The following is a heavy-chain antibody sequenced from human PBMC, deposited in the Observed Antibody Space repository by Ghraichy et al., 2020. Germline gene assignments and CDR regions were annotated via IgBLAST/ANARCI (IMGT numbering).Heavy chain of an antibody. V-gene: IGHV4-30-2*01. Sequence: SQTLSLTCAVSGGSISSGGYSWSWIRQPPGKGLEWIGYIYHSGSTYYNPSLKSRVTISVDRSKNQFSLKLSSVTAADTAVYYCARDRGGSYDAFDIWGQGTMVTVSS. D-gene: IGHD1-26*01. CDR1: GGSISSGGYS. CDR3: ARDRGGSYDAFDI. CDR2: IYHSGST. J-gene: IGHJ3*02.